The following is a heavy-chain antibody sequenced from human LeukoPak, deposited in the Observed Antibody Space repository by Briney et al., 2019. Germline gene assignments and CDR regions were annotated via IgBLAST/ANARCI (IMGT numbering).Heavy chain of an antibody. J-gene: IGHJ5*01. CDR1: GFTFSRYW. D-gene: IGHD2-8*02. Sequence: PGGSLRLSCGASGFTFSRYWMHWVRHAPGKGLVWVSRIKTDGSSATYADFVKGRFTISRDNVDNVVYLEMNSLGAEDTATYYCARVAVSGPTGWFDSWGQGTLVIVSS. CDR3: ARVAVSGPTGWFDS. CDR2: IKTDGSSA. V-gene: IGHV3-74*01.